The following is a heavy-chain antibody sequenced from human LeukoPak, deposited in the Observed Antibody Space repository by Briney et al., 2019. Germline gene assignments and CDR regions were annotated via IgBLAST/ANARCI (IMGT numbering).Heavy chain of an antibody. CDR1: GGSFGGYY. V-gene: IGHV4-34*01. CDR3: ARDRMAEFDP. Sequence: SETLSLTCAVYGGSFGGYYWSWIRQPPGKGLEWIGEINHSGSTNYNPSLKSRVTISVDTSKNQFSLKLSSVTAADTAVYYCARDRMAEFDPWGQGTLVTVSS. CDR2: INHSGST. D-gene: IGHD5-24*01. J-gene: IGHJ5*02.